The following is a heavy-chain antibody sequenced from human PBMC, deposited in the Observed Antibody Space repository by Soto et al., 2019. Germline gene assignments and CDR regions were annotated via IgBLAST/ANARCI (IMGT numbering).Heavy chain of an antibody. CDR1: GGTFSSYA. CDR3: ARFVDGYSYGS. V-gene: IGHV1-69*05. CDR2: IIPIFGTA. D-gene: IGHD5-18*01. Sequence: SVKVSCKASGGTFSSYAISWVRQAPGQGLEWMGGIIPIFGTANYAQKFQGRVTITRDTSASTAYMELSSLRSEDTAVYYCARFVDGYSYGSWGQGTLVTVSS. J-gene: IGHJ4*02.